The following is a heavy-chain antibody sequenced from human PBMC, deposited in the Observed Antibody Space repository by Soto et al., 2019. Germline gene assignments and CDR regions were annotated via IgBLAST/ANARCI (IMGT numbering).Heavy chain of an antibody. CDR2: FYGGGSTST. D-gene: IGHD3-3*01. Sequence: QLLESGGNLVQPGGSLRLSCAAAGCTFSTYTMSWVRQAPGKGPERVAGFYGGGSTSTFYADSVKGRFTISRDNSKNMLFLQMNSLRAEDTAVYYCTKDRHPDGIWSFDCWGQGTLVTVTS. CDR1: GCTFSTYT. J-gene: IGHJ4*02. V-gene: IGHV3-23*01. CDR3: TKDRHPDGIWSFDC.